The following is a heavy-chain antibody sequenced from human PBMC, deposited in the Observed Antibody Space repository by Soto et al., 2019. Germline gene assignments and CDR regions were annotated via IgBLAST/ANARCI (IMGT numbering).Heavy chain of an antibody. CDR2: INPSGGST. Sequence: ASLKVSCNASGYTFTSYYMHWVRQAPGQGLEWMGIINPSGGSTNYAHQFQGRVTMTSDTSTSTVYMELSSLRSEDTAVYYCAKSYDFPMYXWGQGTTFTVS. CDR3: AKSYDFPMYX. CDR1: GYTFTSYY. J-gene: IGHJ6*02. D-gene: IGHD3-3*01. V-gene: IGHV1-46*01.